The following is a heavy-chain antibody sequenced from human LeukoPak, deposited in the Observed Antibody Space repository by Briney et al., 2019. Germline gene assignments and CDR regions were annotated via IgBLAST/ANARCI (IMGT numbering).Heavy chain of an antibody. D-gene: IGHD6-19*01. V-gene: IGHV1-18*01. CDR1: GYTFTSYG. CDR3: ARDQGTAVAGTPFDY. J-gene: IGHJ4*02. CDR2: ISAYNGNT. Sequence: ASVKVSCKASGYTFTSYGISWVRQAPGQGLEWMGWISAYNGNTNYAQKLQGRVTMTTDTSTSTAYMELRSLRSDDTAVYYCARDQGTAVAGTPFDYWGQGTLVTVSS.